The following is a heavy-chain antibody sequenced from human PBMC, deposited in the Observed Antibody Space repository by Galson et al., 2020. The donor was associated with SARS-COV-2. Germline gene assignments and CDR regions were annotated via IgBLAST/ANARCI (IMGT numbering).Heavy chain of an antibody. Sequence: SETLSLTCTVSGASITDGNYYWSWIRQPAGKGLEWIGSIYSLGSTKYNPSLGSRVTISEDMSKNQFSLHLTSVTAADTAVYYCARSTSGYYDFDYWGQGTLITVSS. J-gene: IGHJ4*02. CDR2: IYSLGST. CDR3: ARSTSGYYDFDY. V-gene: IGHV4-61*02. CDR1: GASITDGNYY. D-gene: IGHD3-22*01.